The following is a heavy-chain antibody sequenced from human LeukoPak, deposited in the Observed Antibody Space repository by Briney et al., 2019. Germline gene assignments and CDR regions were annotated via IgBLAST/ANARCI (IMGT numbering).Heavy chain of an antibody. CDR2: IWYDGSNK. Sequence: GRSLRLSCAASGFTFSSYGMHWVRQAPGKGLEWVAVIWYDGSNKYYADSVKGRFTISRDNSKNTLYLQMNSLRAEDTAVYYCARAELGGWAQYFDYWGQGTLVTVSS. CDR1: GFTFSSYG. CDR3: ARAELGGWAQYFDY. V-gene: IGHV3-33*01. D-gene: IGHD6-19*01. J-gene: IGHJ4*02.